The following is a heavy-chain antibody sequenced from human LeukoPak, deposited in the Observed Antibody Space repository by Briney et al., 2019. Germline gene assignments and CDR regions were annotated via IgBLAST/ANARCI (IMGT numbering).Heavy chain of an antibody. D-gene: IGHD6-13*01. Sequence: ASVKVSCTASGYTFIGYFIHWVRQAPGQGLEWMGWINPNGGRINYAQKFQGRVTMTRDTSISTAYMELSRLRSDDTAVYYCARGRLIAAAGTGRSEYFQHWGQGTLVTVSS. CDR2: INPNGGRI. CDR3: ARGRLIAAAGTGRSEYFQH. J-gene: IGHJ1*01. CDR1: GYTFIGYF. V-gene: IGHV1-2*02.